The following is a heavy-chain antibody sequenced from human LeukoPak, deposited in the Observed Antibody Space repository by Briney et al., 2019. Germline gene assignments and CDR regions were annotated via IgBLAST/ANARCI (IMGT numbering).Heavy chain of an antibody. V-gene: IGHV4-59*01. CDR1: GGSIISYY. CDR2: INYSGST. J-gene: IGHJ5*02. CDR3: ARVVGPTLNWFDP. D-gene: IGHD1-26*01. Sequence: KPSETLSLTCTVSGGSIISYYWSWIRQPPGKGLEWIAYINYSGSTNYNPSLKSRVTISIDTSKNQFSLRVSSVTAADTAVYYCARVVGPTLNWFDPWGQGTLVTVSS.